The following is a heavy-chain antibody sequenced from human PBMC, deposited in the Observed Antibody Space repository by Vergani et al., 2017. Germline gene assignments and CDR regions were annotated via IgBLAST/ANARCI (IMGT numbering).Heavy chain of an antibody. D-gene: IGHD3-22*01. J-gene: IGHJ4*02. Sequence: EVQLVQSGAEVKKPGESLKISCHISGYSFTNYWIGWVRQMPGKGLEWMGIIHHADSDTRYSPSFQGQVTISVDNSISTAYLQRSSLRASDSAMYYCARLYGRDSSGSKYFDYWGQGTLVTVSS. V-gene: IGHV5-51*01. CDR3: ARLYGRDSSGSKYFDY. CDR1: GYSFTNYW. CDR2: IHHADSDT.